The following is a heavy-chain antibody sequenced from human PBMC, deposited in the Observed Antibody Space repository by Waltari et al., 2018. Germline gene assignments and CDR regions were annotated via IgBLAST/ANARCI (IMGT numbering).Heavy chain of an antibody. CDR2: IYHSGST. V-gene: IGHV4-38-2*01. CDR1: GYSISSGYS. Sequence: QVQLQESGPGLVKPSETLSLTCAVSGYSISSGYSWCWIRQPPGKGLEWIGSIYHSGSTYYNPSLKSRVTISVDTSKNQFSLKLSSVTAADTAVYYCARVGTETVGDVDNLDDAFDIWGQGTMVTVSS. D-gene: IGHD3-16*01. CDR3: ARVGTETVGDVDNLDDAFDI. J-gene: IGHJ3*02.